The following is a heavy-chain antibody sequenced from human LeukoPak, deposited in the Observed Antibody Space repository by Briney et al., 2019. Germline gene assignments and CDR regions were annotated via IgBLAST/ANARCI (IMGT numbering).Heavy chain of an antibody. J-gene: IGHJ4*02. CDR2: ILYDGSNK. Sequence: GGSLRLSCAVSGFTFSSHTMHWVRQAPGKGLEWVALILYDGSNKYYADSVKGRFTISRDNSKNTLYLQMNSLRAEDTAVYYCAKDIVVVPAAISGACDYWGQGTLVTVSS. CDR3: AKDIVVVPAAISGACDY. D-gene: IGHD2-2*01. CDR1: GFTFSSHT. V-gene: IGHV3-30*04.